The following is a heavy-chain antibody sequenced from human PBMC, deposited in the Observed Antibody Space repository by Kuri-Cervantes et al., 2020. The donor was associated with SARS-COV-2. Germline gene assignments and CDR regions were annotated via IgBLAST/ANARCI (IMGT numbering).Heavy chain of an antibody. CDR3: AKDVDWYSMSYHYGMDV. J-gene: IGHJ6*02. V-gene: IGHV3-30*18. Sequence: GESLKISCAASGFTFSHFALFWVRQAPGKGLEWVAVISYDGNNKYYSDSVMGRFTISRDDSTNTVYLQMNSLRAEDTAVYYCAKDVDWYSMSYHYGMDVWGQGTTVTVSS. D-gene: IGHD2-21*02. CDR2: ISYDGNNK. CDR1: GFTFSHFA.